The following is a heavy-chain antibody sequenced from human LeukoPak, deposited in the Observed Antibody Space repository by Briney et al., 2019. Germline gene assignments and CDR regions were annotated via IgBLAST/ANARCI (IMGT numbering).Heavy chain of an antibody. J-gene: IGHJ3*02. CDR1: GFTFSSYA. V-gene: IGHV3-23*01. CDR2: ISGSGGST. Sequence: PGRSLRLSCAASGFTFSSYAMSWVRQAPGKGLEWVSAISGSGGSTYYADSVKGRFTISRDNSKNTLYLQMNSLRAEDTAVYYCASGVVAATNAFDIWGQGTMVTVSS. D-gene: IGHD2-15*01. CDR3: ASGVVAATNAFDI.